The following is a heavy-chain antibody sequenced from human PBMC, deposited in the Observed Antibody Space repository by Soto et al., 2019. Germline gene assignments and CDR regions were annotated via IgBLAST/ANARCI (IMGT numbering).Heavy chain of an antibody. D-gene: IGHD2-2*01. CDR2: IYPGDSDT. CDR1: GYSFTSYW. CDR3: ARLTIGVVVPAAPDY. Sequence: PGESLKISCKGSGYSFTSYWIGWVRQMPGKGLEWMGIIYPGDSDTRYSPSFQGQVTISADKSISTAYLQWSSLKASDTAMYYCARLTIGVVVPAAPDYWGQGTLVTVS. V-gene: IGHV5-51*01. J-gene: IGHJ4*02.